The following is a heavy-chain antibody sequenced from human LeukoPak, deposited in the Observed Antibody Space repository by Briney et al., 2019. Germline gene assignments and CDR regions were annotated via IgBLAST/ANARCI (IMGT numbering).Heavy chain of an antibody. V-gene: IGHV3-30*02. J-gene: IGHJ4*02. D-gene: IGHD3-3*01. CDR3: ARSSRYFGSEGHDY. Sequence: GGSLRLSCAASGFTFSSYAMSWVRQAPGKGLEWVAFIRYDGSNKYCADSVKGRFTISRDNSKNTLYLQMNSLRAEDTAVYYCARSSRYFGSEGHDYWGQGTLVTVSS. CDR2: IRYDGSNK. CDR1: GFTFSSYA.